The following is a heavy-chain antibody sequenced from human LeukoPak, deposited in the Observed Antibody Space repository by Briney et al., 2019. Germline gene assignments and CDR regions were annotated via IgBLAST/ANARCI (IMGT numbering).Heavy chain of an antibody. CDR3: AKAASSSWPSYYYGMDV. V-gene: IGHV3-23*01. D-gene: IGHD6-13*01. Sequence: GGSLRLSCAASGFIFSSYSMSWVSQAPGKGLEWVSVITGSGGNTYYADSVKGRFTISKDNSKNTVYLQMSSLRVDDTAVYYCAKAASSSWPSYYYGMDVWGQGTTVTVSS. CDR2: ITGSGGNT. CDR1: GFIFSSYS. J-gene: IGHJ6*02.